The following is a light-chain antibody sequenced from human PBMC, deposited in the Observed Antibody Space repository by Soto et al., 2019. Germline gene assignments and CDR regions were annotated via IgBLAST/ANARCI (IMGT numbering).Light chain of an antibody. CDR2: EVS. CDR3: SSYAGSNPL. J-gene: IGLJ2*01. CDR1: SSDVGGYNY. Sequence: QSAPTQPPSASGSPGQSVTISCTGTSSDVGGYNYVSWYQQHPGKAPKLLIYEVSKRPSGVPDRFSGYKSGNTASLTVSGLQAEDEADYYCSSYAGSNPLCGGGTKLTVL. V-gene: IGLV2-8*01.